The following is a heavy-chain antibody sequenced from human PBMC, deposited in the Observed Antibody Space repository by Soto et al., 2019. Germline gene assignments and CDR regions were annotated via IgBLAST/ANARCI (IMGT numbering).Heavy chain of an antibody. D-gene: IGHD1-26*01. CDR3: ARAIRVRELLPNGAFDI. J-gene: IGHJ3*02. CDR1: GYTFTSYY. CDR2: INPSGGST. Sequence: ASVKVSCKASGYTFTSYYMHWVRQAPGQGLEWMGIINPSGGSTSYAQKFQGRVTMTRDTSTGTVYMELSSLRSEDTAVYYCARAIRVRELLPNGAFDIWGQGTMVIVSS. V-gene: IGHV1-46*01.